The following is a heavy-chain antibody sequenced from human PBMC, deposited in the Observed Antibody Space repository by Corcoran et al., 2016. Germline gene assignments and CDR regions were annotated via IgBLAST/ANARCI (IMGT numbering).Heavy chain of an antibody. J-gene: IGHJ6*01. CDR3: ARRWFGIVDTVDV. CDR2: ISPGASNV. CDR1: GFDFRNSW. D-gene: IGHD2-15*01. V-gene: IGHV5-51*01. Sequence: DVHLVQSGAKVKKPGESRQISCKGAGFDFRNSWIGWVRQMPGKGLEWMGIISPGASNVLYSTSLHGRVTISADRSISTVYRQWSSLEASDTATYYCARRWFGIVDTVDVWGQGTTVTVSS.